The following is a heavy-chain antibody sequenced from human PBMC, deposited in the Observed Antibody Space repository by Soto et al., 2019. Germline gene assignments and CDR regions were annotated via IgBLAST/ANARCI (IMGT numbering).Heavy chain of an antibody. CDR3: ARTAGGPWGIFDP. V-gene: IGHV2-70*01. CDR1: GFSLRSSGMS. D-gene: IGHD6-13*01. CDR2: IDWVADT. Sequence: ESGRTLADPTQGVTLTCSFSGFSLRSSGMSVSWIRQRPGKAPEWLALIDWVADTYYSPTLKTRLAISRDTSKNQVVLKMTNMDPVDTATYYCARTAGGPWGIFDPWGKGILVTVSS. J-gene: IGHJ5*02.